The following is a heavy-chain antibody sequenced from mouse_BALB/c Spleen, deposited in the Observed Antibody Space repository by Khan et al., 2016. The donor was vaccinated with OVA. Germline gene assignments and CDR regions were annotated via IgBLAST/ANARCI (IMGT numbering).Heavy chain of an antibody. J-gene: IGHJ3*01. CDR3: AIIYYGYDWFTY. Sequence: QVQLKESGPGLVAPSQSLSITCTVSGLSLTNYGISWIRQPPGKGLEWLGVICGDGSTNYHSALISRLSINKDNSKSQVFLKLNSLLTDDTATYYCAIIYYGYDWFTYWGQGTLVTVSA. V-gene: IGHV2-3*01. CDR2: ICGDGST. CDR1: GLSLTNYG. D-gene: IGHD2-2*01.